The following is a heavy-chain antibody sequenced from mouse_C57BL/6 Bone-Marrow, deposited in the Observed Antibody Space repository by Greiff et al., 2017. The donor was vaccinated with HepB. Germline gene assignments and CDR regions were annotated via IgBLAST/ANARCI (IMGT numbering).Heavy chain of an antibody. V-gene: IGHV1-26*01. CDR2: INPNNGGT. CDR3: ARWGGYYFAY. D-gene: IGHD2-3*01. CDR1: GYTFTDYY. J-gene: IGHJ3*01. Sequence: EVQLQQSGPELVKPGASVKISCKASGYTFTDYYMNWVKQSNGKSLEWIGDINPNNGGTSYNQTFKGKATLTVDKSSITAYMELRSLTSEDSAVYYCARWGGYYFAYWGQGTLVTVSA.